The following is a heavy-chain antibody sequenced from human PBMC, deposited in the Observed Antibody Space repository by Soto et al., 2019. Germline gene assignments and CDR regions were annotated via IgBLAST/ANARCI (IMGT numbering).Heavy chain of an antibody. D-gene: IGHD2-21*01. CDR3: AALVRVKQGIS. CDR1: GFTVSNNY. J-gene: IGHJ5*02. CDR2: IYAGGGT. Sequence: GQLVESGGGLVQPGGSLRLSCAASGFTVSNNYMTWVRQAPGKGLQWVSVIYAGGGTDYADSVRGRFTISRDNSRNTRYLRMKSLGADDTAVYYWAALVRVKQGISWCQGTLGTVSS. V-gene: IGHV3-66*01.